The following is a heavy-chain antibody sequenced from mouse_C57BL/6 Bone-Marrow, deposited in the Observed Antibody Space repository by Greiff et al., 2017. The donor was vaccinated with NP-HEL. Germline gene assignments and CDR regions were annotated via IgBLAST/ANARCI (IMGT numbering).Heavy chain of an antibody. CDR1: GYTFTSYW. CDR3: AREERLRYFDY. D-gene: IGHD1-1*01. V-gene: IGHV1-64*01. J-gene: IGHJ2*01. Sequence: QVHVKQPGAELVKPGASVKLSCKASGYTFTSYWMHWVKQRPGQGLEWIGMIHPNSGSTNYNEKFKSKATLTVDKSSSTAYMQLSSLTSEDSAVYYCAREERLRYFDYWGQGTTLTVSS. CDR2: IHPNSGST.